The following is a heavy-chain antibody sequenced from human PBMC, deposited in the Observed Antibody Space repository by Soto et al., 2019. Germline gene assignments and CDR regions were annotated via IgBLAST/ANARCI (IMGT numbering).Heavy chain of an antibody. V-gene: IGHV4-59*08. CDR1: GGSISNFY. J-gene: IGHJ6*03. CDR2: VYYTGST. CDR3: ARTFLGPDLLADSFVDYYYYMDV. D-gene: IGHD3-9*01. Sequence: SETLSLTCTVSGGSISNFYWSWIRRPPGKGLEWIGYVYYTGSTSYNPSLKRRVTFSADSSRGQFSLRLNSVTAADTAVYYCARTFLGPDLLADSFVDYYYYMDVWGQGTTVTVSS.